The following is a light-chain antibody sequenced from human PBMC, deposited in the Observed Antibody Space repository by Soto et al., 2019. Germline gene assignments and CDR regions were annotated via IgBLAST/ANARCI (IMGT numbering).Light chain of an antibody. V-gene: IGLV2-14*01. J-gene: IGLJ3*02. CDR2: DVS. CDR3: SSYTSSSTNWV. CDR1: SSDVGGYNY. Sequence: QSVLTQPASVSGSPGQSITISCTGTSSDVGGYNYVSWYQQHPGKAPKLMIYDVSNRPSGVSNRFSGSKSGNTASLTISGLQAEDEADYYCSSYTSSSTNWVFGGGTQLTVL.